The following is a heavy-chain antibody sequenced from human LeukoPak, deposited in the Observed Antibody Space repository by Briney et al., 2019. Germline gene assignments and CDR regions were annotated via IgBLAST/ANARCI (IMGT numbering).Heavy chain of an antibody. D-gene: IGHD2-21*02. Sequence: SQTLSLTCAISGDSVSSNSAAWNWIRQSPSRGLEWLGKTYYRSKWYNDYAESVKSRITINPGTSKNQFSLHLNSVTPEDTAVYYCARVMLGYGDTYYYGMDVWGQGTTVTVSS. CDR3: ARVMLGYGDTYYYGMDV. CDR1: GDSVSSNSAA. J-gene: IGHJ6*02. V-gene: IGHV6-1*01. CDR2: TYYRSKWYN.